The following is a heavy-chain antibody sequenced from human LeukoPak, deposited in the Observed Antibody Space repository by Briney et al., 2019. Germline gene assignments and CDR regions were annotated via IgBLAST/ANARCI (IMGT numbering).Heavy chain of an antibody. CDR3: ATRGYSGYESDL. CDR2: FDPEDGET. D-gene: IGHD5-12*01. V-gene: IGHV1-24*01. J-gene: IGHJ2*01. CDR1: GYTLTELS. Sequence: ASVKVSCKVSGYTLTELSMHWVRQAPGKGLEWMGGFDPEDGETIYAQKFQGRVTMTRNTSISTAYMELSSLRSEDTAVYYCATRGYSGYESDLWGRGTLVTVSS.